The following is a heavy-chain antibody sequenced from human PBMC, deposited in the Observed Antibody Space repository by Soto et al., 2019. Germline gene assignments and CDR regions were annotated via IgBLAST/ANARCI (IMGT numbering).Heavy chain of an antibody. J-gene: IGHJ6*02. CDR2: ISSSSSYI. CDR1: GFTFSSYS. CDR3: ARERIAAAGTAYYYYGMDV. V-gene: IGHV3-21*01. Sequence: PGGSLRLSCAASGFTFSSYSMNWVRQAPGKGLEWASSISSSSSYIYYADSVKGRFTISRDNAKNSLYLQMNSLRAEDTAVYYCARERIAAAGTAYYYYGMDVWGQGTTVTVSS. D-gene: IGHD6-13*01.